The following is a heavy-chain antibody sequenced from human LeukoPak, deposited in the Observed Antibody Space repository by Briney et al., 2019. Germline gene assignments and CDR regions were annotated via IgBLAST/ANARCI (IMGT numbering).Heavy chain of an antibody. D-gene: IGHD3-22*01. Sequence: GGSLRLSCAASGFIFNKYWMSWVRQAPGKGLEWVAFIRYDGSNKYYADSVKGRFTISRDNSKNTLYLQMNSLRVEGSAVYYCAKVLSKGGGYYLTDFWGQGTLVTVSS. CDR3: AKVLSKGGGYYLTDF. CDR2: IRYDGSNK. V-gene: IGHV3-30*02. J-gene: IGHJ4*02. CDR1: GFIFNKYW.